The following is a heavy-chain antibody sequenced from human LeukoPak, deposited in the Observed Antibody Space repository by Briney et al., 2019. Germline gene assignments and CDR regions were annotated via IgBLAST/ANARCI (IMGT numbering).Heavy chain of an antibody. D-gene: IGHD5-12*01. V-gene: IGHV3-21*01. CDR1: GFTFSSYS. CDR2: ISSTGTYV. J-gene: IGHJ4*02. CDR3: ARYGAYDFNY. Sequence: KPGGSLILSCAASGFTFSSYSMSWVRQAPRMGLEWVSSISSTGTYVYYADSVKGRFTISRDNAKKSLYLQMNSLRAEDAALYYCARYGAYDFNYWGQGTLVTVSS.